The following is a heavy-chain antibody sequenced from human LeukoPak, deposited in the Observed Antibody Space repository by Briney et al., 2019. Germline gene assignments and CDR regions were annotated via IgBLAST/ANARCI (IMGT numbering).Heavy chain of an antibody. J-gene: IGHJ4*02. CDR1: GFTFGDYA. Sequence: GGSLRLSCTASGFTFGDYAMSWVRQAPGKGLEWGGFIRSKAYGGTTEYAASVKGRFTISRDDSKSIAYLQMNSLKTEDTAVYYCTRDQTPYYWGQGTLVTVSS. V-gene: IGHV3-49*04. CDR3: TRDQTPYY. CDR2: IRSKAYGGTT.